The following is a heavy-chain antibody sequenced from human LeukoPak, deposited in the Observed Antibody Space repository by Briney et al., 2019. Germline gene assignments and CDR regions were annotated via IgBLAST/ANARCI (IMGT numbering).Heavy chain of an antibody. CDR3: ARGQVLRCYDSSGIIDY. CDR1: GGSFSGYY. D-gene: IGHD3-22*01. CDR2: INHSGST. J-gene: IGHJ4*02. V-gene: IGHV4-34*01. Sequence: SETLSLTCAVYGGSFSGYYWIRQPPGKGLEWIGEINHSGSTNYNPSLKSRVTISVDTYKNQFSLKLSSVTAADTAVYYCARGQVLRCYDSSGIIDYWGQGTLVTVSS.